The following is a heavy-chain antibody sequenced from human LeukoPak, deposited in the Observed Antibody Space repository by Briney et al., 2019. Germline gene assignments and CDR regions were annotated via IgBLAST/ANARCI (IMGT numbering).Heavy chain of an antibody. Sequence: TGGSLRLSCAASGFTFSSYGMHWVRQAPGKGLEWVAVISYDGSNKYYADSVKGRFTISRDNSKNTLYLQMNSLRAEDTAVYYCAKAFYGSGSYRGVDYWGQGTLVTVSS. CDR1: GFTFSSYG. CDR3: AKAFYGSGSYRGVDY. D-gene: IGHD3-10*01. V-gene: IGHV3-30*18. CDR2: ISYDGSNK. J-gene: IGHJ4*02.